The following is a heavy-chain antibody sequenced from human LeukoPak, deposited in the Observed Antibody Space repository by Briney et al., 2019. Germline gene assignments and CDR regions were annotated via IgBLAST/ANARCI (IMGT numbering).Heavy chain of an antibody. V-gene: IGHV1-2*02. CDR1: GYTFTGYY. Sequence: GASVKVSCKASGYTFTGYYMHWVRQAPGQGLEWMGWINPNSGGTNYAQKFQGRVTMTRDTSISTAYMELSRLRSEDTAVYYCARRGYIAARPGFEKRNIDYWGQGTLVTVSS. J-gene: IGHJ4*02. CDR2: INPNSGGT. CDR3: ARRGYIAARPGFEKRNIDY. D-gene: IGHD6-6*01.